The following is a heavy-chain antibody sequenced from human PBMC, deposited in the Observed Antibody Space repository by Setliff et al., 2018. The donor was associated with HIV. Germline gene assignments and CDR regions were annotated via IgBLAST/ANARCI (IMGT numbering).Heavy chain of an antibody. CDR3: ARTRGYSYGTLAGFDY. J-gene: IGHJ4*01. V-gene: IGHV4-59*11. Sequence: PSETLSLTCTVSGASIRSQYWNWIRKPPGKGLEWIGYISYSGSTNYNPSLESRVAMSVDTSKQQFSLEVSSVTAADTAVYYCARTRGYSYGTLAGFDYWGRGSLVTVSS. CDR2: ISYSGST. CDR1: GASIRSQY. D-gene: IGHD5-18*01.